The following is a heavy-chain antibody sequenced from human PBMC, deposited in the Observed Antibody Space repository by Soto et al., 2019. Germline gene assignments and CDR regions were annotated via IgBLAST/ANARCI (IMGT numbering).Heavy chain of an antibody. CDR2: IYSGGST. Sequence: PGGSLRLSCAVSGFTFSSHAMSWVRQAPGKGLEWVSVIYSGGSTYYADSVKGRFTISRDNSKNTLYLQMNSLRAEDTAVYYCARGDYYGSGSYLTLDAFDIWGQGTMVTVSS. CDR1: GFTFSSHA. J-gene: IGHJ3*02. CDR3: ARGDYYGSGSYLTLDAFDI. V-gene: IGHV3-66*01. D-gene: IGHD3-10*01.